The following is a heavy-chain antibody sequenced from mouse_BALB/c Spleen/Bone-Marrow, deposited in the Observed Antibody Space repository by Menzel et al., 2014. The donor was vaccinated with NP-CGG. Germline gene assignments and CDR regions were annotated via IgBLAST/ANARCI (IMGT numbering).Heavy chain of an antibody. CDR3: ARWDTTAMDY. D-gene: IGHD1-1*01. CDR2: ILPGRGST. Sequence: VQLQESGAELMKPGASVKISCKATGYTFSSYWIEWVKQRPGHGLEWIGGILPGRGSTNYNEKFKGKATFTSDTSSNTAYMQLSSLTSEDSAVHYCARWDTTAMDYWGQGTSVTVSS. V-gene: IGHV1-9*01. J-gene: IGHJ4*01. CDR1: GYTFSSYW.